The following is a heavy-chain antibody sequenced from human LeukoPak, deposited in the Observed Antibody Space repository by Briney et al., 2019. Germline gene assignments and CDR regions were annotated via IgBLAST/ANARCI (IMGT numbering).Heavy chain of an antibody. CDR2: ISYDGSNK. Sequence: GGSLRLSCAASGFTFSSYAMHWVRQAPGKGLEWVAVISYDGSNKYYADSVKGRFTISRDNSKNTLYLQINSLRAEDTAVYYCARDTYDYGDYGAEYLQHWGQGTLVTVSS. D-gene: IGHD4-17*01. CDR3: ARDTYDYGDYGAEYLQH. CDR1: GFTFSSYA. V-gene: IGHV3-30-3*01. J-gene: IGHJ1*01.